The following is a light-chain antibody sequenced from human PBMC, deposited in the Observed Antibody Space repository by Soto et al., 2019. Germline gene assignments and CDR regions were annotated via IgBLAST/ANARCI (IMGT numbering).Light chain of an antibody. Sequence: QSALTQPASVSGSPGQSITISCTGTSSDVGVYNYVSWYQHHPGKAPKLMIYEVSNRPSGVSNRFSGSKSGNTASLTISGLQAVDEADYYCSSNTSSSTLVFGTGTKLTVL. J-gene: IGLJ1*01. V-gene: IGLV2-14*01. CDR1: SSDVGVYNY. CDR3: SSNTSSSTLV. CDR2: EVS.